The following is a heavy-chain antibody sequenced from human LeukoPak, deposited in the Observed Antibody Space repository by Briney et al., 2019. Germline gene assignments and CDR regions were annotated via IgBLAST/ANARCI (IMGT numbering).Heavy chain of an antibody. V-gene: IGHV3-21*01. CDR1: GFTFSSYS. CDR2: ISSSSSYI. Sequence: PGGSLRLSCAASGFTFSSYSMNWVRQAPGKGLEWVSSISSSSSYIYYADSVKGRFTISRDNAKNSLYLQMNSLRAEDTAVYYCASDPYMTTVTTRDYWGQGTLVTVSS. D-gene: IGHD4-11*01. CDR3: ASDPYMTTVTTRDY. J-gene: IGHJ4*02.